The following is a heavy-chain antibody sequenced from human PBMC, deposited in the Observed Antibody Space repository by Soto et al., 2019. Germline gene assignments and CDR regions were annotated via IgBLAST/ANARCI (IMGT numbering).Heavy chain of an antibody. D-gene: IGHD2-15*01. CDR3: AKDVWTYCSGGICYEDHDAFDI. Sequence: PGGSLRLSCAASGFTFSSYAMSWVRQAPGKGLEWVSAISGSGGSTYYADSVKGRFTISRDNSKNTLYLQMNSLRAEDTAVYYCAKDVWTYCSGGICYEDHDAFDIWGQGTMVTVSS. J-gene: IGHJ3*02. V-gene: IGHV3-23*01. CDR2: ISGSGGST. CDR1: GFTFSSYA.